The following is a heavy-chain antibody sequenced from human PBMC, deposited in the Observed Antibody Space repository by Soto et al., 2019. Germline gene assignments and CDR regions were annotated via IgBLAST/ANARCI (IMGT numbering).Heavy chain of an antibody. D-gene: IGHD3-3*01. Sequence: GPTQVKPRQTLTLTCTFSGFSLTTSGVGVGWIRQSPGKAPEWLELIYWDDDKRYSPSLKSRLTITKDTSKNQVVLTMADLDPADTATYYCAHRVLRTVFGLVTTTAIYFDFWGQGTPVAVSS. CDR3: AHRVLRTVFGLVTTTAIYFDF. V-gene: IGHV2-5*02. J-gene: IGHJ4*02. CDR2: IYWDDDK. CDR1: GFSLTTSGVG.